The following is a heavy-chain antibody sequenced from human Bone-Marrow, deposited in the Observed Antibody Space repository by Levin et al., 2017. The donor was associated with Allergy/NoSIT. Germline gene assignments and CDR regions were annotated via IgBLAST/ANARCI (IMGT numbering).Heavy chain of an antibody. Sequence: SETLSLTCTVSGASITSGAHFWSWIRQHPGEGLEWLGYIYFTGTTYYNPSLKSRLEISIDTSTNQFTLNLTSVTAADTAIYYCARDGTGHALDRWGQGTLVTVS. D-gene: IGHD1-1*01. CDR3: ARDGTGHALDR. J-gene: IGHJ5*02. CDR1: GASITSGAHF. CDR2: IYFTGTT. V-gene: IGHV4-31*03.